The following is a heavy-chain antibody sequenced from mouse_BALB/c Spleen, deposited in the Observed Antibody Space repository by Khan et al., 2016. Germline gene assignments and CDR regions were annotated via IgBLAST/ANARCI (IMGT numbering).Heavy chain of an antibody. D-gene: IGHD1-1*02. CDR3: RRYDGSTEVGGMDD. CDR2: ISHSGST. V-gene: IGHV3-8*02. Sequence: EVQLQESGPSLVKLSQTLSLTCSVTGDSITSGYWNWIRKFPGNKLEYMGYISHSGSTYYNPSLKSRISITRDTSKNQYYLQLNSVTTEDTAPYCWRRYDGSTEVGGMDDGGQGTSVTVSS. CDR1: GDSITSGY. J-gene: IGHJ4*01.